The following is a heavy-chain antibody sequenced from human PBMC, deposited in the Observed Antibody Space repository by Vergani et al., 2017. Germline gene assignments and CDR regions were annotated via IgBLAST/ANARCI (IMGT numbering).Heavy chain of an antibody. CDR2: IYWNDDK. CDR1: GFSLSTSGVG. J-gene: IGHJ4*02. Sequence: QITLKESGPTLVKPTPTLTLTCTFSGFSLSTSGVGVGWIRQPPGKALEWLALIYWNDDKRYSPSLKSRLTITKDTSKNQVVLTMTNMDPVDTATYYCAHPTMVRGPTWDGFDYWGQGTLVTVSS. D-gene: IGHD3-10*01. V-gene: IGHV2-5*01. CDR3: AHPTMVRGPTWDGFDY.